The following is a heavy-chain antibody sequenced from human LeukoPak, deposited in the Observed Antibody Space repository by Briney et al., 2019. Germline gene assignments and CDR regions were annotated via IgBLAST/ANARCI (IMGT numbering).Heavy chain of an antibody. CDR3: ARTRDYYGSGPQENWFDP. CDR2: IYYSGST. D-gene: IGHD3-10*01. V-gene: IGHV4-31*03. CDR1: GGSISSGGYY. Sequence: SQTLSLTCTVSGGSISSGGYYWSWIRQHPGKGLEWIGYIYYSGSTYYNPSLKSRVTISVDTSKNQFSLKLSSVTAADTAVYYCARTRDYYGSGPQENWFDPRGQGTLVTVSS. J-gene: IGHJ5*02.